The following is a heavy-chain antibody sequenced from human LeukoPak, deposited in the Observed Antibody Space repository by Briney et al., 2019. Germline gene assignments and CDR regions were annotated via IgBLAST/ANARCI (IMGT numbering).Heavy chain of an antibody. J-gene: IGHJ4*02. CDR1: GGSISSSSYY. Sequence: KASETLSLTCTVSGGSISSSSYYWGWIRQPPGKGLEWIGSIYYSGSTYYNPSLKSRVTISVDTSKNQFSLKLSSVTAADTAVYYCARGDNDYGDYGYPYKFDYWGQGTLVTVSS. CDR2: IYYSGST. D-gene: IGHD4-17*01. CDR3: ARGDNDYGDYGYPYKFDY. V-gene: IGHV4-39*01.